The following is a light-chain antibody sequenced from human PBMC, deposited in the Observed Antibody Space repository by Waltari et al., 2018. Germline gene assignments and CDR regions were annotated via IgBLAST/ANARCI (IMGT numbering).Light chain of an antibody. CDR1: QSVSSY. CDR3: QQRSNWPPGYT. J-gene: IGKJ2*01. V-gene: IGKV3-11*01. CDR2: DAS. Sequence: EIVLTQSPATLSLSPGVRATLSSRASQSVSSYLAWYQQTPGQAPRLLIYDASNRATGIPARFSGSGSGTDFTLTISSLEPEDFAVYYCQQRSNWPPGYTFGQGTKLEIK.